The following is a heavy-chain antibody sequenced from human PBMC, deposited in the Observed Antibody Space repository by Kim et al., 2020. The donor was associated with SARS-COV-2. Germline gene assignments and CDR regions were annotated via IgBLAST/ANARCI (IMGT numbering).Heavy chain of an antibody. CDR2: INHSGST. CDR3: ARIRGRLRVDY. Sequence: SETLSLTCAVYGGSFSGYYWSWIRQPPGKGLEWIGEINHSGSTNYNPSLKSRVTISVDTSKNQFSLKLSSVTAADTAVYYCARIRGRLRVDYWGQGTLVTVSS. D-gene: IGHD3-10*01. CDR1: GGSFSGYY. J-gene: IGHJ4*02. V-gene: IGHV4-34*01.